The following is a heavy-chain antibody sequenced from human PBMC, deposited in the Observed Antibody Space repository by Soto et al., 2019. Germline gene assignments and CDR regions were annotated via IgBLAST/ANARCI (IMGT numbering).Heavy chain of an antibody. Sequence: QVQLVQSGPEVEKPGASVKVSCKTSGYTFTSYGISWVRQSPGQGLERMGWISTDKGKTNYAQKFQGRVTMTTDTSTSTAYMELRSLTSDDTAVYYCATRSPAFDYWCQGTLVTVS. V-gene: IGHV1-18*01. CDR1: GYTFTSYG. CDR3: ATRSPAFDY. CDR2: ISTDKGKT. J-gene: IGHJ4*02.